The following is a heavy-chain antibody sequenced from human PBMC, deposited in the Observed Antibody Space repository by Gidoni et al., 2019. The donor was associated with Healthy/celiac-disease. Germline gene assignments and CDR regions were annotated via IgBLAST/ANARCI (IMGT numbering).Heavy chain of an antibody. CDR3: ARGVELEWLFRWSFGY. D-gene: IGHD3-3*01. J-gene: IGHJ4*02. V-gene: IGHV3-21*01. CDR2: ISSSSSYI. CDR1: GFTFSSYS. Sequence: EVQLVESGGGLVKPGGSLSLSCAASGFTFSSYSMNWVRQAPGKGLEWVSSISSSSSYIYYADSVKGRFTISRDNAKNSLYLQMNSLRAEDTAVYYCARGVELEWLFRWSFGYWGQGTLVTVSS.